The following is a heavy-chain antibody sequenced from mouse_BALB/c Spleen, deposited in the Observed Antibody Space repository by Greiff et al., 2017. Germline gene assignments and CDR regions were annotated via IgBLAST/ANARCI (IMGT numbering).Heavy chain of an antibody. CDR1: GFTFSSYT. D-gene: IGHD1-1*02. CDR3: AKLTMNAHAMDY. J-gene: IGHJ4*01. Sequence: EVQVVESGGGLVQPGGSLKLSCAASGFTFSSYTMSWVRQTPEKRLEWVAYISNGGGSTYYPDTVKGRFTISRDNAKNTLYLQMSSLKSEDTAMYYCAKLTMNAHAMDYWGQGTSVTVSS. V-gene: IGHV5-12-2*01. CDR2: ISNGGGST.